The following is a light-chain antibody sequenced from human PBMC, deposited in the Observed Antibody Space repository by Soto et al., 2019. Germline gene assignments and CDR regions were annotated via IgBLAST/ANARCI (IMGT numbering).Light chain of an antibody. CDR3: QQYENWPRT. CDR2: GAS. J-gene: IGKJ1*01. CDR1: QRISNN. Sequence: EIVMTQSPATLSVSPGEGVTLSYRASQRISNNLAWYQHKPGQAPRLLIYGASTRATDIPARFSGSGSGTDFTLTISGLQSEDFAVYYCQQYENWPRTFGQGTKVEIK. V-gene: IGKV3D-15*01.